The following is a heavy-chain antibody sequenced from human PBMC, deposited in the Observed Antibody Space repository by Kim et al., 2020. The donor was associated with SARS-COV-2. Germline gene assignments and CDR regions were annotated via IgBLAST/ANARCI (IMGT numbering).Heavy chain of an antibody. J-gene: IGHJ6*02. D-gene: IGHD3-10*01. Sequence: GGSLRPSCAASGFTFSSYAMSWVRQAPGKGLEWVSAISGSGGSTYYADSVKGRFTISRDNSKNTLYLQMNSLRAEDTAVYYCAKDLRSSGSRYYYYYGMDVWGQGTTVTVSS. V-gene: IGHV3-23*01. CDR3: AKDLRSSGSRYYYYYGMDV. CDR2: ISGSGGST. CDR1: GFTFSSYA.